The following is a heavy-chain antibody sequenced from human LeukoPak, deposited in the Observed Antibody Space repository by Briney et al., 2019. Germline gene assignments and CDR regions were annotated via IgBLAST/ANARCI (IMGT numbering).Heavy chain of an antibody. CDR3: ARGGGSYFVDY. CDR1: GGSISSGSYY. V-gene: IGHV4-61*02. Sequence: PSETLSLTCTVSGGSISSGSYYWSWIRQPAGKGLEWIGRIYTSGSTNYNPSLKSRVTISVDTSKNQFSLKLSSVTAADTAVYYCARGGGSYFVDYWGQGTLVTVSS. CDR2: IYTSGST. D-gene: IGHD1-26*01. J-gene: IGHJ4*02.